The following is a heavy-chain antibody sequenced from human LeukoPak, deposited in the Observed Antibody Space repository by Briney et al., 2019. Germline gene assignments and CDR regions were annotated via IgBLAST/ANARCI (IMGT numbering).Heavy chain of an antibody. CDR3: AREVDGGFDY. Sequence: SQTLSLTCAISGDSVPSTRPTWNWIRQSTSRGLEWLGRTYQRCKRYNEYAVSVKSRITINPDTSKNQFSRQLNSVTPEDTALYYCAREVDGGFDYWGQGTLVTVSS. J-gene: IGHJ4*02. CDR1: GDSVPSTRPT. D-gene: IGHD6-19*01. V-gene: IGHV6-1*01. CDR2: TYQRCKRYN.